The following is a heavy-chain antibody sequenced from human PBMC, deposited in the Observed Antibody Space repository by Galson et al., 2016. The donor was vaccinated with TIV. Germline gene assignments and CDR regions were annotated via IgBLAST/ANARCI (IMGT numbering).Heavy chain of an antibody. D-gene: IGHD4-17*01. Sequence: SVKVSCKASGYTFTSYDINWVRQATGQGLEWMGWMNPNSGNTGYAQKFRGRVTMTRDPSVRTAYMELSSLRSEDTAVYYCARSGDYGDYWGQGTLVTVSS. CDR1: GYTFTSYD. J-gene: IGHJ4*02. CDR2: MNPNSGNT. V-gene: IGHV1-8*02. CDR3: ARSGDYGDY.